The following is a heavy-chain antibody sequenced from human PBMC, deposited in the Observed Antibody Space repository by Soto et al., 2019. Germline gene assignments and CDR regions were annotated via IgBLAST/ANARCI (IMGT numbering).Heavy chain of an antibody. J-gene: IGHJ6*02. CDR1: GFTFSSYK. Sequence: EVQLVESGGGLVKPGGSLRLCCAGSGFTFSSYKINWVRQAPGKGLEWVSSIGSSDIYTYYADSLKGRLIISRDNANNSVYLQINSLRAEDTAVYYCARDQVGMDVWGQGTPVTVSS. CDR3: ARDQVGMDV. V-gene: IGHV3-21*02. CDR2: IGSSDIYT.